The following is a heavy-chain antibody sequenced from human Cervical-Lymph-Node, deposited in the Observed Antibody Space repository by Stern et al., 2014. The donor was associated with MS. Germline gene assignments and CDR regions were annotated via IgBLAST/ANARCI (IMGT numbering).Heavy chain of an antibody. CDR3: ARHRGRAGWYEVDN. V-gene: IGHV1-18*01. CDR2: ITVYPDNIDTT. Sequence: QVQLVESGAEVKKPGASVKVSCKASGYTFTSYGISWVRQAPGQGLEWMGWITVYPDNIDTTNYAHKLQGRVAMTTDTSPSTVYMELRSLRSDDTAVYYCARHRGRAGWYEVDNWGQGTLVTVSS. J-gene: IGHJ4*02. D-gene: IGHD6-19*01. CDR1: GYTFTSYG.